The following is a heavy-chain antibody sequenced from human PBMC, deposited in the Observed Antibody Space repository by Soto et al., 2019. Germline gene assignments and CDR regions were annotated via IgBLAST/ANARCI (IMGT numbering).Heavy chain of an antibody. CDR1: GFTFSSYA. Sequence: EVQLLESGGGLVQPGGSLRLSCAASGFTFSSYAMSWVRQAPGKGLEWVSAISGSGGSTYYADSVKGRFTISRDNSKNTLYLQMNSLRAEDTAVYYCAKDPSDSSSGYRLYYYYYYMEVWGKGTTVTV. V-gene: IGHV3-23*01. CDR2: ISGSGGST. D-gene: IGHD6-13*01. CDR3: AKDPSDSSSGYRLYYYYYYMEV. J-gene: IGHJ6*03.